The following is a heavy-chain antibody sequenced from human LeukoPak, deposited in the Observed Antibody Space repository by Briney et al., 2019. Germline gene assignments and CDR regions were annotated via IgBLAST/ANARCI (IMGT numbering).Heavy chain of an antibody. J-gene: IGHJ4*02. CDR1: GFTFSSYA. Sequence: GSLRLSCAASGFTFSSYAMSWVRQAPGKGLEWFSTISGSGGSTYYADSVEGRFTISRDNSKNTLDLQMNSLRAEDTAVYYCAKAPTRAVRGVINYWGEGTLVTVS. CDR3: AKAPTRAVRGVINY. D-gene: IGHD3-10*01. V-gene: IGHV3-23*01. CDR2: ISGSGGST.